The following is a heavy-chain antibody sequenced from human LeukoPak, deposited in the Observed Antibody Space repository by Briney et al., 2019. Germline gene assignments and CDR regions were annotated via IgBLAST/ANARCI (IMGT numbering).Heavy chain of an antibody. J-gene: IGHJ4*02. CDR1: GFTFSSYA. V-gene: IGHV3-23*01. CDR2: ISGSGGST. D-gene: IGHD6-19*01. CDR3: AKTIGYSSGWFQPLYFDY. Sequence: GSLRLSCAASGFTFSSYAMSWVRQAPGKGLEWVSAISGSGGSTYYADSVKGRFTISRDNSKNALYLQMNSLRAEDTAVYYCAKTIGYSSGWFQPLYFDYWGQGTLVTVSS.